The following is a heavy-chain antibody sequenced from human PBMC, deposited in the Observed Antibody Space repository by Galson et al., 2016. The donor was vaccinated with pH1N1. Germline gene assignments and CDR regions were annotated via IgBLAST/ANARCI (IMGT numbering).Heavy chain of an antibody. V-gene: IGHV3-30*04. CDR3: ARERTSVVARFLDY. CDR2: IAYDGSHQ. J-gene: IGHJ4*02. Sequence: SLRLSCAASGFTFSSYAMHWVRQAPGKGLEWLGVIAYDGSHQDYADSVKGRITISRDNSRNTLYVQMNSLSTEDTAVYYCARERTSVVARFLDYWGQGTLVTVSS. CDR1: GFTFSSYA. D-gene: IGHD4-23*01.